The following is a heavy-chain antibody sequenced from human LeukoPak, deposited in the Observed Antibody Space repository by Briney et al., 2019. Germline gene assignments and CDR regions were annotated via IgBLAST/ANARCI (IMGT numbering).Heavy chain of an antibody. CDR3: ARGSTRSGSYGY. Sequence: SETLSLTCAVYGGSFSGYYWSWIRQPPGKGLEWIGEINHSGSTNYNASLKSRVTISVDTSKNQFSLKLSSVTAADTAVYYCARGSTRSGSYGYWGQGTLVTVSS. CDR1: GGSFSGYY. V-gene: IGHV4-34*01. CDR2: INHSGST. J-gene: IGHJ4*02. D-gene: IGHD1-26*01.